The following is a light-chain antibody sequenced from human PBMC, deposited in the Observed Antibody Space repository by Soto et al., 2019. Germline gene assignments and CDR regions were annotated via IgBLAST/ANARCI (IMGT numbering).Light chain of an antibody. CDR1: SSDVGGYSH. CDR2: DDT. Sequence: QSALTQPASVSGSPGQSITISCTGTSSDVGGYSHVSWYQQHPGEAPKLLIFDDTKRPSGVSNRFSGSKSGNTASLTISGLQAEDEAEYHCCSYADSSTFVFGTGTKLTVL. J-gene: IGLJ1*01. V-gene: IGLV2-23*01. CDR3: CSYADSSTFV.